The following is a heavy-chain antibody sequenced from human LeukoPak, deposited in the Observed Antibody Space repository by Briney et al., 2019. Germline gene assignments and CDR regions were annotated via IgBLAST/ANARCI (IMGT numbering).Heavy chain of an antibody. CDR2: INADNGNT. D-gene: IGHD2-2*01. J-gene: IGHJ4*02. Sequence: ASVKVSCKTSGYTSTTYAIHWVRQAPGQRLEWMGWINADNGNTKYSQKLQGRVTMTTDTSTSTAYMELRSLRSDDTAVYYCARDTARTLPGYYFDYWGQGTLVTVSS. CDR3: ARDTARTLPGYYFDY. V-gene: IGHV1-3*01. CDR1: GYTSTTYA.